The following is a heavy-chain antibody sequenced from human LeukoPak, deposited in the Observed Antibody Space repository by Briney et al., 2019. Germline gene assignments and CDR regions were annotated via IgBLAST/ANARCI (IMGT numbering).Heavy chain of an antibody. CDR3: AGRYSYGYRYYYYYMDV. V-gene: IGHV4-34*01. J-gene: IGHJ6*03. CDR1: GGSFSGYY. Sequence: PSETLSLTCAVYGGSFSGYYWSWIRQPPGKGLEWIGEINHSGSTNYNPSLKSRVTISVDTSKNQFSLKLSSVTAADTAVYYCAGRYSYGYRYYYYYMDVWGKGTTVTISS. D-gene: IGHD5-18*01. CDR2: INHSGST.